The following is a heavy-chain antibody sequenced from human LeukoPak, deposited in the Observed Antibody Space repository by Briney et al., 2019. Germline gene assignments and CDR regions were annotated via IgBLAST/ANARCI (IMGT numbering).Heavy chain of an antibody. CDR2: IIPILGIT. V-gene: IGHV1-69*04. Sequence: GASVKVSCKASGGTFSRYAITWVRQAPGQGLERMGRIIPILGITNYAQKLQGRVTITADKSTSTAYMELSSLRSEDTAVYYCARDGPSTYYDFWSGYAYWYFDLWGRGTLVTVSS. D-gene: IGHD3-3*01. CDR1: GGTFSRYA. CDR3: ARDGPSTYYDFWSGYAYWYFDL. J-gene: IGHJ2*01.